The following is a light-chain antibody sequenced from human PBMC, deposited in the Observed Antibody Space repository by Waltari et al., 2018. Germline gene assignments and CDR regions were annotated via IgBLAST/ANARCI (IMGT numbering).Light chain of an antibody. CDR1: SSDVGGYNY. Sequence: QSAPTQPPSVSGSPGQSVTISCTGTSSDVGGYNYVSWYQHHPGKAPKLMIYGVSNLPSGVSVRFSGSKSGNTASLTSSGLQAEDEADYYCCSYTTSSTFVFGGGTRLTVL. CDR3: CSYTTSSTFV. V-gene: IGLV2-14*03. CDR2: GVS. J-gene: IGLJ2*01.